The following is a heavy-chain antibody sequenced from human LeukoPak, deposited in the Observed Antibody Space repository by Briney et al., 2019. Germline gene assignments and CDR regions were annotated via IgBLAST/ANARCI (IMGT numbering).Heavy chain of an antibody. Sequence: GGSLRLSCAASGFTFSSYAMNWVRQAPGKGLEWVSTISGSDGDTYYADSVRGRFTISRDTSKNTLYLQMTSLRAEDTAIYYCAKDQYKYYYMDVWGKGTTVTVSS. V-gene: IGHV3-23*01. J-gene: IGHJ6*03. CDR3: AKDQYKYYYMDV. CDR1: GFTFSSYA. D-gene: IGHD1-14*01. CDR2: ISGSDGDT.